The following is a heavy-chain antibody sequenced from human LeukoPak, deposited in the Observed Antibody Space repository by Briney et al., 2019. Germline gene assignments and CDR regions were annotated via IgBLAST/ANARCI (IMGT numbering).Heavy chain of an antibody. D-gene: IGHD5-18*01. J-gene: IGHJ6*03. Sequence: SETLSLTCSVSGVPISTCYWSWLRQSPGKGLEWIAYVYYNGDILYNPSLKSRVSISLDTSKNQVSLSVTSVTAADTAVYYCTRGLGIGYGQYYSYYVDVWAKGTTVTVSS. CDR2: VYYNGDI. CDR1: GVPISTCY. V-gene: IGHV4-59*01. CDR3: TRGLGIGYGQYYSYYVDV.